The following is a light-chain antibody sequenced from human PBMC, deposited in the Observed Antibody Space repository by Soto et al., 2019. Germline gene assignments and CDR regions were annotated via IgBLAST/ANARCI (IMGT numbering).Light chain of an antibody. J-gene: IGKJ4*01. CDR1: QGISSY. CDR3: QHLNSYPLT. V-gene: IGKV1-9*01. CDR2: AAS. Sequence: DIQLTQSPSFLSASVGDRVTITCRASQGISSYLAWYQQKPGKAPKLLIYAASTQQSGVTSRFSGSGSGTEFPLTISSLQPEDFATYYCQHLNSYPLTFGGGTKVEIK.